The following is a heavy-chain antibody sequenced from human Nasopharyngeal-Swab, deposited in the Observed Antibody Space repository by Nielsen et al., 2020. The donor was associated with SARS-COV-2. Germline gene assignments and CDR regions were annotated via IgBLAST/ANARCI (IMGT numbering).Heavy chain of an antibody. J-gene: IGHJ5*02. CDR1: GFTFSSYA. CDR3: AKQFNVVVAATGGSWFDP. CDR2: ISGSGGST. V-gene: IGHV3-23*01. Sequence: GESLKISCAASGFTFSSYAMSWVRQAPGKGLEWVSAISGSGGSTYYADSVKGRFTISRDNSKNTLYLQMNSLRAEDTAVYYCAKQFNVVVAATGGSWFDPWGQGTLVTVSS. D-gene: IGHD2-15*01.